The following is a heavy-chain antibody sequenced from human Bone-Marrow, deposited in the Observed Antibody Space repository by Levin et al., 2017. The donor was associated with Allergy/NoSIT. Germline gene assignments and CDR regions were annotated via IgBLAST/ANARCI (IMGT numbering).Heavy chain of an antibody. D-gene: IGHD5-12*01. CDR3: LRDGEGEGGSGGP. J-gene: IGHJ5*02. CDR2: ISPTGRHT. Sequence: GESLQISCVTSGFTFSAYTMNWIRQAPGGGLEWISSISPTGRHTLHADSVKGRFTLSRDAGTRSLFLHMNSLRAEDPARSVCLRDGEGEGGSGGPWGPGSLITVSP. CDR1: GFTFSAYT. V-gene: IGHV3-21*01.